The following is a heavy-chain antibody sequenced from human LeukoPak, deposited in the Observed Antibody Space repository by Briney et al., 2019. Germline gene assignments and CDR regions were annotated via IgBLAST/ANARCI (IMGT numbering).Heavy chain of an antibody. V-gene: IGHV3-21*04. D-gene: IGHD1-26*01. CDR1: GFTFSSYS. CDR2: ISSSSSYI. CDR3: ARGDRVGVTTGHFDY. J-gene: IGHJ4*02. Sequence: GGSLRLSCAASGFTFSSYSINWVRQAPGKGLEWVSSISSSSSYIYYADSVKGRFTISRDNAKNSLFLQMNSLRAEDTAVYYCARGDRVGVTTGHFDYWGQGTLVTVSS.